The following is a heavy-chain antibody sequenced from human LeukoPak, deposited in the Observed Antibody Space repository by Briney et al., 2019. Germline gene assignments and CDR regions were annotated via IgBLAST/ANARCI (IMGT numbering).Heavy chain of an antibody. CDR2: ISYDRSNK. V-gene: IGHV3-30-3*01. J-gene: IGHJ4*02. CDR1: GFTFSSYA. CDR3: ARGTYSSSLDY. D-gene: IGHD6-13*01. Sequence: GRSLRLSCAASGFTFSSYAMHWVRQAPGKGLEWVAVISYDRSNKYYADSVKGRFTISRDNSKNTLYLQMNSLRAEDTAVYYCARGTYSSSLDYWGQGTLVTVSS.